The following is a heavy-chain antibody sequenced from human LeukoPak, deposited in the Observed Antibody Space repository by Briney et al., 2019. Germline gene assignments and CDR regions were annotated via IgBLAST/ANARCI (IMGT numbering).Heavy chain of an antibody. CDR3: ARAVGAARPYFDY. Sequence: GRSLRLSCAASGFTFSNYGMHWVRQAPGKGLEWVAVIWYDGSNKYYADSVKGRFTISRDNSKNTLYLQMNSLRAEDTAVYYCARAVGAARPYFDYWGQGTLVTVSS. V-gene: IGHV3-33*01. CDR1: GFTFSNYG. J-gene: IGHJ4*02. CDR2: IWYDGSNK. D-gene: IGHD6-6*01.